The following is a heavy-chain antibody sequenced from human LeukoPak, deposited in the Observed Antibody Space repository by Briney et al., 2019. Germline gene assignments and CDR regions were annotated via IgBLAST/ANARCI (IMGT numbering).Heavy chain of an antibody. D-gene: IGHD5-24*01. J-gene: IGHJ3*02. Sequence: GGSLRLSCAASGFTFSDSWMHWVRQPPGEGLVGVSRINTDGSDTTYADSVKGRFTISRDNAKSTLYPQMNSLRAEDTAVYYCASRRDGYNFRGLDIWGQGTKVTVSS. V-gene: IGHV3-74*01. CDR3: ASRRDGYNFRGLDI. CDR1: GFTFSDSW. CDR2: INTDGSDT.